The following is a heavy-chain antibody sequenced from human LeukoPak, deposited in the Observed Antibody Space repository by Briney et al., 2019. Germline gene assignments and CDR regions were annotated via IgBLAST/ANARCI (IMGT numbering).Heavy chain of an antibody. CDR1: GFTFSSYG. D-gene: IGHD3-22*01. CDR2: XXSSGRTI. Sequence: PGGSLRLSCAASGFTFSSYGMNWVRQAPGKGLXXXXXXXSSGRTIYYADSVKGRFTISRDNAKNSLYLQMNSLRDEATAVYYCAGHSTTDYYGSSGLGYWGQGTMVTVSS. J-gene: IGHJ4*02. V-gene: IGHV3-48*03. CDR3: AGHSTTDYYGSSGLGY.